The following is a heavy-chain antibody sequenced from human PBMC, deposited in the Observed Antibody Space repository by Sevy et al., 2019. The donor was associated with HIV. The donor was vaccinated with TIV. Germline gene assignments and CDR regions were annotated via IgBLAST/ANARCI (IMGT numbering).Heavy chain of an antibody. D-gene: IGHD6-13*01. J-gene: IGHJ4*02. CDR1: GFTFSSYD. V-gene: IGHV3-23*01. CDR2: ISPTGGTT. Sequence: GGSLRLSCAASGFTFSSYDMSWVRQAPGKGLEWVSGISPTGGTTHYAESVKGRFIISRDNSKKTLFLQMKSLRAEDTALYYCAKDLEQQLGPDYWGQGTQVTVSS. CDR3: AKDLEQQLGPDY.